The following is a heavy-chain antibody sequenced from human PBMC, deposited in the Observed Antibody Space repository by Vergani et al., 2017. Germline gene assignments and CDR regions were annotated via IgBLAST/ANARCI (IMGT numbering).Heavy chain of an antibody. J-gene: IGHJ4*02. D-gene: IGHD2-2*01. CDR2: IYSGGSST. V-gene: IGHV3-23*03. CDR3: AKVDCSITSCASPNFDY. Sequence: EVQLLESGGGLVQPGGSLRLSCAASGFTFSSYAMTWVRQAPGKGLDWVSVIYSGGSSTNYADSVKGRFTISRDNSKNTLYLQMNSLRAEDTAVYYCAKVDCSITSCASPNFDYWGQGTLVTVSS. CDR1: GFTFSSYA.